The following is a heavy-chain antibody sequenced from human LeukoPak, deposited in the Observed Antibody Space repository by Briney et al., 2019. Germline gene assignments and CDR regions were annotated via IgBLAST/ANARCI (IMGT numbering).Heavy chain of an antibody. D-gene: IGHD1-20*01. V-gene: IGHV3-11*01. CDR3: ARLRDNSWVDY. CDR2: ISSSGSTI. CDR1: GFTFSDYY. J-gene: IGHJ4*02. Sequence: GGSLRLSCAASGFTFSDYYMSWIRQAPGKGLEWVSYISSSGSTIHYADSVKGRFTISRDNAKNSLYLQMNSLRAEDTAVYYCARLRDNSWVDYWGQGTLVTVSS.